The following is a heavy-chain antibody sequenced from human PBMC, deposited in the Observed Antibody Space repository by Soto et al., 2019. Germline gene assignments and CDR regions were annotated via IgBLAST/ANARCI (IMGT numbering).Heavy chain of an antibody. V-gene: IGHV5-51*01. J-gene: IGHJ6*02. Sequence: GESLTISCKGSGYSFTSYWIGWVRQMPGKGLEWMGIIYPGDSDTRYSPSFQGQVTISADKSISTAYLQWSSLKASDTAMYYCARVDWKHYYGMDVWGQGTTVTVS. D-gene: IGHD1-1*01. CDR2: IYPGDSDT. CDR1: GYSFTSYW. CDR3: ARVDWKHYYGMDV.